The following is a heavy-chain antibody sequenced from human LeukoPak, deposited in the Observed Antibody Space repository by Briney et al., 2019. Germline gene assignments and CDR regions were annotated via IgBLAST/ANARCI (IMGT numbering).Heavy chain of an antibody. J-gene: IGHJ4*02. CDR1: GGSISSYY. V-gene: IGHV4-59*08. Sequence: PSETLSLTCAVSGGSISSYYWSWIRQPAGKGLEWIGYIYYSGSTNYNPSLKSRVTISVDTSKNQFSLKLSSVTAADTAVYYCARAPAGGLGDHFDYWGQGTLVTVSS. CDR3: ARAPAGGLGDHFDY. CDR2: IYYSGST. D-gene: IGHD3-16*01.